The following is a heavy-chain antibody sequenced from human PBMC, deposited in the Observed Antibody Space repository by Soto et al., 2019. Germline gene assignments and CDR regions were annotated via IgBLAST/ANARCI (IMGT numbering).Heavy chain of an antibody. CDR2: IDTRGATI. D-gene: IGHD6-13*01. CDR1: GFTFSDYY. V-gene: IGHV3-11*01. Sequence: QVQLVESGGGLVKPGGSLRLSCAASGFTFSDYYMSWVRQVPGKGLECVSYIDTRGATIVYADSVKGRFTISRDNAKNSLFLQMNSLGAEDTAVYCCARGHWQLEEWGQGTLVTVSS. J-gene: IGHJ1*01. CDR3: ARGHWQLEE.